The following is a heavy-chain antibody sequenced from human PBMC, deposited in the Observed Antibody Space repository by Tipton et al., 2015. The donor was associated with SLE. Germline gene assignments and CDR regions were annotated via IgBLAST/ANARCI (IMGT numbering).Heavy chain of an antibody. CDR1: GFTFTTYG. CDR2: LYSGGSSP. J-gene: IGHJ6*03. CDR3: ARQNSSGWARDYMDV. Sequence: SLRLSCAASGFTFTTYGMSWVRQAPGQGLEWVSVLYSGGSSPFYADSVKGRFTISRDNSKNTLYLQMNSLRAEDTAVYYCARQNSSGWARDYMDVWGKGTTVTVSS. V-gene: IGHV3-23*03. D-gene: IGHD6-19*01.